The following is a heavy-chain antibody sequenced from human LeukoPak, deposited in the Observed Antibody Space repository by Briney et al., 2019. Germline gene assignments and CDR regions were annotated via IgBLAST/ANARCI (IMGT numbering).Heavy chain of an antibody. CDR3: ARSLYCTNGVCYGDFGY. Sequence: GASVKVSCKASGYTFTSYAMNWVRQAPGQGLEWMGRINPNSGGTNYAQKFQGRVTMTRDTSISTAYMELSRLRSDDTAVYYCARSLYCTNGVCYGDFGYWGQGTLVTVSS. V-gene: IGHV1-2*06. D-gene: IGHD2-8*01. J-gene: IGHJ4*02. CDR2: INPNSGGT. CDR1: GYTFTSYA.